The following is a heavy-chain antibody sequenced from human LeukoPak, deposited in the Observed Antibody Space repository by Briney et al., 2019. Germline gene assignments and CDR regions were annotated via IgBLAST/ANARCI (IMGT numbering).Heavy chain of an antibody. J-gene: IGHJ4*02. CDR1: GFTFSDYY. D-gene: IGHD2-21*02. CDR2: ISFSGLSI. V-gene: IGHV3-11*04. CDR3: AGDNIENGDLDFLDS. Sequence: PGGSLRLSCAASGFTFSDYYMSWVRQAPGKGLEWVSFISFSGLSIYYADPVKGRFTISRDNAKNLLYLQMNSLRVEDTAVYYCAGDNIENGDLDFLDSWGQGTLVTVSS.